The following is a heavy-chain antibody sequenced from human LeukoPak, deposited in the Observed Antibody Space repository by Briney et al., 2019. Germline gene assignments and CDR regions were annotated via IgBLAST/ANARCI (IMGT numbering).Heavy chain of an antibody. D-gene: IGHD1-26*01. J-gene: IGHJ4*02. CDR2: IIPILGIA. CDR3: ARVVSKEIWPTLDY. Sequence: GASVKVSCKASGGTFSSYAISWVRQAPGQVLGWMGRIIPILGIANYAQKFQGRVTITADKSTSTAYMELSSLRSEDTAVYYCARVVSKEIWPTLDYWGQGTLVTVSS. CDR1: GGTFSSYA. V-gene: IGHV1-69*04.